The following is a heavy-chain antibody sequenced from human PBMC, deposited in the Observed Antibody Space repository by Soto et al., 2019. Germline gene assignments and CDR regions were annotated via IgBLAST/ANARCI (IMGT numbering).Heavy chain of an antibody. CDR2: IYYSGST. Sequence: SETLSLTCTVSGGSISSYYWSWIRQPPGKGMEWIGYIYYSGSTNYNPSLKSRVTISVDTSKNQFSLKLSSVTAADMAVYYCARIVLGGDWFDPWGQGTLVTVSS. CDR3: ARIVLGGDWFDP. V-gene: IGHV4-59*01. CDR1: GGSISSYY. D-gene: IGHD3-16*02. J-gene: IGHJ5*02.